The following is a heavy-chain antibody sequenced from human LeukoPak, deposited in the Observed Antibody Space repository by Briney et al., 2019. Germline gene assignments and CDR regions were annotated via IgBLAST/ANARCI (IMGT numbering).Heavy chain of an antibody. V-gene: IGHV3-21*01. CDR1: GFTFSSYS. CDR2: ISSSSSYI. CDR3: ARYYSSEAAETEYFQH. J-gene: IGHJ1*01. D-gene: IGHD6-19*01. Sequence: GGSLRLSCAASGFTFSSYSMNWVRQAPGKGLKWVSSISSSSSYIYYADSVKGRFTISRDNAKNSLYLQMNSLRAEDTAVYYCARYYSSEAAETEYFQHWGQGTLVTVSS.